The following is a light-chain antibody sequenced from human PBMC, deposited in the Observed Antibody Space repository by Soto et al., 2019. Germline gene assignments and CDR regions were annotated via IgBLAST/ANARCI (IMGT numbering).Light chain of an antibody. J-gene: IGLJ2*01. CDR1: SSNIGSNY. V-gene: IGLV1-47*01. CDR2: RNN. CDR3: AAWDDSLSGLP. Sequence: QAVVTQPPSASGTPGQRVTISCSGSSSNIGSNYVYWYQQLPGTAPKLLIYRNNQRPSGVPDRFSGSKSGTSASLAISGLRSEDEADYYCAAWDDSLSGLPFGGGTQLTVL.